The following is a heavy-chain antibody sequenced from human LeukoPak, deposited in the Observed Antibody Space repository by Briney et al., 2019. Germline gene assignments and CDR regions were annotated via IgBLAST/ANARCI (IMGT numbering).Heavy chain of an antibody. V-gene: IGHV4-59*06. CDR2: IYYSGST. CDR3: ARVGKVRYYDSSGYYLPVVDY. Sequence: SSETLSLTCTVSGGSISSYYWSWIRQHPGKGLEWIGYIYYSGSTYYNPSLKSRVTISVDTSKNQFSLKPSSVTAADTAVYYCARVGKVRYYDSSGYYLPVVDYWGQGTLVTVSS. D-gene: IGHD3-22*01. CDR1: GGSISSYY. J-gene: IGHJ4*02.